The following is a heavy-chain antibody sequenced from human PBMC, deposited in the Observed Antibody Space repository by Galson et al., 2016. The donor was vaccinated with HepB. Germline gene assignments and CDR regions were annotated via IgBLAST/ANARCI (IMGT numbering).Heavy chain of an antibody. D-gene: IGHD1-1*01. CDR3: ASGLIATGASYYYNVMDV. J-gene: IGHJ6*02. Sequence: SVKVSCKASGGTFSNYAISWVRQAPGQGLEWMGGINPRGGATDYVQKFQGRVTMTSDTSTRTVYMELSSLTFEDTAVYFCASGLIATGASYYYNVMDVWGQGTTVTVS. CDR1: GGTFSNYA. CDR2: INPRGGAT. V-gene: IGHV1-69*05.